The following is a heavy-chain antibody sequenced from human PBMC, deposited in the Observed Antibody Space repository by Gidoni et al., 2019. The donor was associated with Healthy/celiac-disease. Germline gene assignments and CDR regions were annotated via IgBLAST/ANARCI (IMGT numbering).Heavy chain of an antibody. D-gene: IGHD4-17*01. CDR3: ASHLGHTTVTTRHFDY. Sequence: EVQLLESGGGLVQPGGSLRLSCAASGFTFSSFAMSWVRQAPGKGLEWVSAISGSGGSTYYADSVKGRFTISRDNSKNTLYLQMNSLRAEDTAVYYCASHLGHTTVTTRHFDYWGQGTLVTVSS. V-gene: IGHV3-23*01. J-gene: IGHJ4*02. CDR1: GFTFSSFA. CDR2: ISGSGGST.